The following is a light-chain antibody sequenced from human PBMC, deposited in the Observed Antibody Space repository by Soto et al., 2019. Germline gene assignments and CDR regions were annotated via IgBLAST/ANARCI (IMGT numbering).Light chain of an antibody. CDR1: QSAGTN. V-gene: IGKV3-15*01. CDR3: QQYNQLPIT. Sequence: EIVMTQSPATLTVSPGERATLSCRASQSAGTNLAWYQQKPGQAPRLLIHGAFTRATGIPARFSGSGSGTEFTLTISSLQSEDFAVFYCQQYNQLPITFGQGTRLEIK. J-gene: IGKJ5*01. CDR2: GAF.